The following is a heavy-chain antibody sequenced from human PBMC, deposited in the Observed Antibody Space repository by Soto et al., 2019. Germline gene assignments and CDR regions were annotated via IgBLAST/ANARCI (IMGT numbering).Heavy chain of an antibody. J-gene: IGHJ4*02. Sequence: XESLRLSCAGSGVTFSNYALSWVRQAPGKGLEWVAATSYDGTNKYYADSVKGRFIISRDNPQNTLDLQMNTLRPEDTAVYYCAGVYYGGDSVNNFWGQGSPVTVPQ. CDR3: AGVYYGGDSVNNF. V-gene: IGHV3-30-3*01. CDR2: TSYDGTNK. D-gene: IGHD4-17*01. CDR1: GVTFSNYA.